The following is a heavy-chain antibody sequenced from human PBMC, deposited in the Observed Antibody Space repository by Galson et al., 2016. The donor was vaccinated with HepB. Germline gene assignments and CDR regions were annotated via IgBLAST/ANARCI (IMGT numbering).Heavy chain of an antibody. J-gene: IGHJ4*02. Sequence: ETLSLTCSVSGGSISSRAYWGWIRQPPRKGLEWIANIHYSGSIDYKSSLTSRVTSSLVKFKNQFSLKLNSVTAADTAFYYCSRPRDYGFDNWGQGTLVTVSS. CDR3: SRPRDYGFDN. CDR1: GGSISSRAY. V-gene: IGHV4-39*01. D-gene: IGHD4-17*01. CDR2: IHYSGSI.